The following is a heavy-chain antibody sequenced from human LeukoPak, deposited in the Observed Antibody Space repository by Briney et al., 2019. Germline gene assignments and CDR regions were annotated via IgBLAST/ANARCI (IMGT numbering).Heavy chain of an antibody. V-gene: IGHV4-39*01. CDR1: GGSISTSTYC. CDR3: ARHPSSAWHADY. CDR2: ISYSGTT. D-gene: IGHD6-25*01. J-gene: IGHJ4*01. Sequence: PSETLSLTCTVSGGSISTSTYCWGWIRQPPGKGLEWIGSISYSGTTYYNSSLKSRVTISVDTSNNQFSLRLTSVTAADTAVYFCARHPSSAWHADYWGHGNLVTVSS.